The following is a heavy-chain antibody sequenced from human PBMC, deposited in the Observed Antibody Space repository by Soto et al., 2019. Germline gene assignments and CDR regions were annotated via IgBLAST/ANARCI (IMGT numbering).Heavy chain of an antibody. CDR1: GFTVSSNY. J-gene: IGHJ4*02. V-gene: IGHV3-53*01. Sequence: GGSLRLSCAASGFTVSSNYMSWVRQAPGKGLEWVSVIYSGGSTYYADSVKGRFTISRDNSKNTLYLQMNSLRAEDTAVYYCARDLGYDSSGYYSDYWGQGTLVTVSS. CDR3: ARDLGYDSSGYYSDY. CDR2: IYSGGST. D-gene: IGHD3-22*01.